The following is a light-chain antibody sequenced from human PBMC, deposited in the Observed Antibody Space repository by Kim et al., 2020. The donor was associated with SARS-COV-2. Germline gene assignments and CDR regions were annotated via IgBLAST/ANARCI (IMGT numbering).Light chain of an antibody. V-gene: IGKV1-27*01. J-gene: IGKJ1*01. Sequence: ASVGERVTITCRASQAISNDLAWYQQKPGKVPNLLIYGASALQSAVPSRFSGSGSGTDFTLTISSLQPEDVAIYYCQKYNGAPWTFGQGTKVDIK. CDR2: GAS. CDR3: QKYNGAPWT. CDR1: QAISND.